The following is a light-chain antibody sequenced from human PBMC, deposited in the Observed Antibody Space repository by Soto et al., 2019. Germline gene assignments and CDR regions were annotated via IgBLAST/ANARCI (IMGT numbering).Light chain of an antibody. Sequence: DIVMTQSPDSLAVSLGERATINCKSSQSVLYSSNNKHYLAWYQQKPGQPPKLLIYWASTRESGVPDRFSGSGSGTDFTLTISSLQAEDGAVYYCQQYYSSPGTFGQGTKLEIK. CDR1: QSVLYSSNNKHY. CDR2: WAS. V-gene: IGKV4-1*01. CDR3: QQYYSSPGT. J-gene: IGKJ2*01.